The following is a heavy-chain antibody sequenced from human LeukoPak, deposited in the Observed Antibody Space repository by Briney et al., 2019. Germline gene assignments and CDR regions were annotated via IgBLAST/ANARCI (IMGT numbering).Heavy chain of an antibody. CDR2: IYYSGST. CDR3: AGGEYYYYGMDV. J-gene: IGHJ6*02. CDR1: GGSISSYY. V-gene: IGHV4-59*08. Sequence: PSETLSLTCTVSGGSISSYYWSWIRQPPGKGLEWIGYIYYSGSTNYNPSLKSQVTISVDTSKNQFSLKLSSVTAADTAVYYCAGGEYYYYGMDVWGQGTTVTVSS.